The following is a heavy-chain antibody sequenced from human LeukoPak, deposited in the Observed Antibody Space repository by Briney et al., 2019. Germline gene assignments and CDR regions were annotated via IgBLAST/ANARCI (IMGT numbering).Heavy chain of an antibody. CDR3: AREVVFGVVIMRYFDY. Sequence: PSETLSLTCTVSGGSISSYYWSWIRQPAGKGLEWIGRIYTSGSTNYNPSLKSRVTMSVDTSKNQFSLKLSSVTAADTAVYYRAREVVFGVVIMRYFDYWGQGTLVTVSS. V-gene: IGHV4-4*07. D-gene: IGHD3-3*01. J-gene: IGHJ4*02. CDR2: IYTSGST. CDR1: GGSISSYY.